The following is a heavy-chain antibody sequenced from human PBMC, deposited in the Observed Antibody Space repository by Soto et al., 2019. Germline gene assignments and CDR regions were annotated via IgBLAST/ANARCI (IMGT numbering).Heavy chain of an antibody. CDR2: ISYDGSNK. CDR3: AKDQYGGYGMDV. J-gene: IGHJ6*02. D-gene: IGHD3-16*01. Sequence: GGSLRLSCAASGFTFSSYGMHWVRQAPGKGLEWVAVISYDGSNKYYADSVKGRFTISRDNSKNTLYLQMNSLRAEDTAVYYCAKDQYGGYGMDVWGQGTTVTV. V-gene: IGHV3-30*18. CDR1: GFTFSSYG.